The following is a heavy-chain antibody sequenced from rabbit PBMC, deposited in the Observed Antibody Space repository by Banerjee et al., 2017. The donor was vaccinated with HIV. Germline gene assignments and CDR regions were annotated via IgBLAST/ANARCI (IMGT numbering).Heavy chain of an antibody. CDR3: ARDRDGDAGYGSLAL. CDR2: IDGGST. CDR1: GFDFTSYF. Sequence: QEQLVESGGGLVQPEGSLTLTCTASGFDFTSYFMCWVRQAPGKGLEWITCIDGGSTYYASWAKGRFTISKTSSTTVTLQMTSLTAADTATYFCARDRDGDAGYGSLALWGPGTLVT. J-gene: IGHJ4*01. V-gene: IGHV1S45*01. D-gene: IGHD7-1*01.